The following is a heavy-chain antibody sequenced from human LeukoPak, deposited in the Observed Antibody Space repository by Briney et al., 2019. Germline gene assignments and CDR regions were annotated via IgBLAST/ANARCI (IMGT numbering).Heavy chain of an antibody. CDR3: ARGASYYGSGNYYSYFDY. D-gene: IGHD3-10*01. J-gene: IGHJ4*02. CDR1: GYTFTSYD. Sequence: ASVKVSCKASGYTFTSYDINWVRQATGRGLEWMGWMDPNSGNTGYAQSFQGRVTMTRNTSISTAYMELSSLRSEDTAVYHCARGASYYGSGNYYSYFDYWGQGTLVTVSS. CDR2: MDPNSGNT. V-gene: IGHV1-8*01.